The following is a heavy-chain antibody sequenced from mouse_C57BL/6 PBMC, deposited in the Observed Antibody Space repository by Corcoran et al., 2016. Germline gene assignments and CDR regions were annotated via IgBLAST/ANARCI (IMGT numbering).Heavy chain of an antibody. CDR3: ARGTVVAKYYFDY. CDR2: INPNNGGT. CDR1: GYTFTDYY. Sequence: EVQLQQSGPELVKPGASVKISCKASGYTFTDYYMNWVKQSHGKSLEWIGDINPNNGGTSYNQKFKGKATLTVDKSSSTAYMELRSLTSEDSAVYYCARGTVVAKYYFDYWGQGTTLTVSS. V-gene: IGHV1-26*01. J-gene: IGHJ2*01. D-gene: IGHD1-1*01.